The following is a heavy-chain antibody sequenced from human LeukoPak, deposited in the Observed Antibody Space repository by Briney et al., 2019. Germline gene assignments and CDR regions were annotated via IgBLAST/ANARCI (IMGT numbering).Heavy chain of an antibody. Sequence: ASVKASCKTSGYTFTRHHIHWVRQAPGQGLEWMGVINPSGGTTTYAQNFQGRVTMTRDTSTITVYTELSSLRSDDTAVYYCAREAIFGVVREYYFDYWGQGTLVTVS. V-gene: IGHV1-46*01. CDR1: GYTFTRHH. D-gene: IGHD3-3*01. CDR2: INPSGGTT. CDR3: AREAIFGVVREYYFDY. J-gene: IGHJ4*02.